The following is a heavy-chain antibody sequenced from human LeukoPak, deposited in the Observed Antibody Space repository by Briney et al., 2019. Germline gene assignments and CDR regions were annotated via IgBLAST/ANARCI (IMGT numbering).Heavy chain of an antibody. D-gene: IGHD2-15*01. J-gene: IGHJ6*02. CDR2: IYYTGNT. CDR1: GGSISSYY. V-gene: IGHV4-59*08. Sequence: PSETLSLTCTVSGGSISSYYWSWIRQPPGKGMEWIGYIYYTGNTNYNPSLKSRVTISIDTSKNQISLKLSSVTAADTAVYYCARHCSGDNCYFYGMDVWGQGTTVTVSS. CDR3: ARHCSGDNCYFYGMDV.